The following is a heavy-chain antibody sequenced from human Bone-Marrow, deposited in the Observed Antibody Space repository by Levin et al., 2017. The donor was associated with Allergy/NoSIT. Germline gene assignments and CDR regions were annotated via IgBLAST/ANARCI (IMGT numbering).Heavy chain of an antibody. CDR3: ARISVVTFGGAPVGHFDS. V-gene: IGHV3-11*01. Sequence: GGSLRLSCATSGFTFTDYNMSWIRQAPGEGLQWVSYIATAGTTRYYADSVKGRFTISRDNAKNSVFLQMNHLRAEDTAIYYCARISVVTFGGAPVGHFDSWGQGTLVTVSS. D-gene: IGHD3-16*01. CDR2: IATAGTTR. J-gene: IGHJ4*02. CDR1: GFTFTDYN.